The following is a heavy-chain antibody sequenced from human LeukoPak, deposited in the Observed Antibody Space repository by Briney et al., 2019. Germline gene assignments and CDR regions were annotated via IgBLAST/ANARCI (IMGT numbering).Heavy chain of an antibody. Sequence: PSETLSLTCTVSGGSISFYYWSWIRQPPGKGLEWIGEINHSGSTNYNPSLKSRVTISVDTSKNQFSLKLSSVTAADTAVYYCARARRSRAARPDWFDPWGQGTLVTVSS. CDR2: INHSGST. J-gene: IGHJ5*02. CDR1: GGSISFYY. CDR3: ARARRSRAARPDWFDP. D-gene: IGHD6-6*01. V-gene: IGHV4-34*01.